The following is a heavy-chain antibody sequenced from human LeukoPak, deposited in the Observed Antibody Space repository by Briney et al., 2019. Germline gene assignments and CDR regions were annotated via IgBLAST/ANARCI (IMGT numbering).Heavy chain of an antibody. D-gene: IGHD3-9*01. Sequence: GGSLRLSCAASGFTVSSNYMSWVRQAPGKGLEWVSVIYSGGSTYYADSVEGRFTISRDNSKNTLYLQMNSLRAEDTAVYYCARGPRITSHFDWLWVDYWGQGTLVTVSS. CDR2: IYSGGST. CDR3: ARGPRITSHFDWLWVDY. V-gene: IGHV3-53*01. J-gene: IGHJ4*02. CDR1: GFTVSSNY.